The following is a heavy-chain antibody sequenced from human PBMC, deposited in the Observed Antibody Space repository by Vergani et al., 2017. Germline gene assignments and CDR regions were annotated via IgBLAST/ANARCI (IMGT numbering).Heavy chain of an antibody. CDR3: ATVVYCSGGRCSLHFEF. J-gene: IGHJ4*02. D-gene: IGHD2-15*01. V-gene: IGHV3-23*01. Sequence: EVQLLESGGGLVQPGGSLRLSCAASGFTFYNYAMTWVRQAPGKGLEWVAGISGSVGNTYYADSVKGRFTISRDNSKATVSLQMNSLRAEDTAVYYCATVVYCSGGRCSLHFEFWGQGTLVTVSS. CDR2: ISGSVGNT. CDR1: GFTFYNYA.